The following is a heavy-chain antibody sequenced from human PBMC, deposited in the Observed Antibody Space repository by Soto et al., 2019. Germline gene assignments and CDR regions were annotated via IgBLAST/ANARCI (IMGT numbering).Heavy chain of an antibody. Sequence: EVQLVESGGGLVQPGRSLRLSCAASGFTFDDYAMHWVRQAPGKGLEWVSGISWNSGSIGYADSVKGRFTISRDNAKNSLYLQMNSLRAEDTALYYCAKDIGSIAVAVGGSWGQGTLVTVSS. D-gene: IGHD6-19*01. CDR2: ISWNSGSI. V-gene: IGHV3-9*01. CDR1: GFTFDDYA. J-gene: IGHJ4*02. CDR3: AKDIGSIAVAVGGS.